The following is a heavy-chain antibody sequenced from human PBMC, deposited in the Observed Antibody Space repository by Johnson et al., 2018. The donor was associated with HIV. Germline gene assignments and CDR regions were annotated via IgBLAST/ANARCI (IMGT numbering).Heavy chain of an antibody. J-gene: IGHJ3*02. CDR1: GLMFSNYY. D-gene: IGHD3-3*01. V-gene: IGHV3-23*04. CDR3: AKDSDYHCCSGYRFLI. Sequence: VQVVESGGGLVQPGGSLRLSCAAAGLMFSNYYMSWIRQAPGKGLEWVSAISGSGDSTHYTASVKGRFTISRDKSKNTLYVQLNSLRAEDTAVYYCAKDSDYHCCSGYRFLIWRQGTMVTVSS. CDR2: ISGSGDST.